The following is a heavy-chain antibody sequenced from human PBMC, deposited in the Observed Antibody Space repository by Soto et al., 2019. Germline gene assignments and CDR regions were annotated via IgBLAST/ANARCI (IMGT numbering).Heavy chain of an antibody. CDR3: ATCRLGKVWYFDL. J-gene: IGHJ2*01. Sequence: QVQLVQSGAEVKKPGASVKVSCKASGYTFTSYAMHWVRQAPGQRLEWMGWINAGNGNTKYSQKFQGRVTITRDSSASTAYMELSSLRSEDTAVYYCATCRLGKVWYFDLWGRGTLVTVSS. D-gene: IGHD2-8*01. V-gene: IGHV1-3*01. CDR1: GYTFTSYA. CDR2: INAGNGNT.